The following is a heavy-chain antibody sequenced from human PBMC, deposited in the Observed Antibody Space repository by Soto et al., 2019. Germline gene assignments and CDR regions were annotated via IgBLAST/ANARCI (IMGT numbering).Heavy chain of an antibody. Sequence: GLDLEWLALIYWDDDKRYSPSLKSRLTITKDTSKNQVVLTMTNMDPVDTATYYCAHSQWFGEFRYWGQGTLVTVSS. D-gene: IGHD3-10*01. V-gene: IGHV2-5*02. J-gene: IGHJ4*02. CDR3: AHSQWFGEFRY. CDR2: IYWDDDK.